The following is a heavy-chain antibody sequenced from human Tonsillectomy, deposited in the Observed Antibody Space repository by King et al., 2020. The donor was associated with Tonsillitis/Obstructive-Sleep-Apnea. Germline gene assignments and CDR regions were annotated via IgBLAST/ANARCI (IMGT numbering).Heavy chain of an antibody. V-gene: IGHV2-5*02. CDR3: ARSQLLYGSGSYSDY. Sequence: TLKESGPTLVKPTQNLTLTCTFSGFSLSTSGVGVGWIRQPPGKALEWLALIYWDDDKRYSPSLKSRLTITKDTSKNQVVLTMTNMDPVDTATYYCARSQLLYGSGSYSDYWGQGTLVTVSS. J-gene: IGHJ4*02. D-gene: IGHD3-10*01. CDR2: IYWDDDK. CDR1: GFSLSTSGVG.